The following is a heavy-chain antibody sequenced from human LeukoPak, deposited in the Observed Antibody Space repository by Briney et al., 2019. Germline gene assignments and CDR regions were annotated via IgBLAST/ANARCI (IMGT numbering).Heavy chain of an antibody. CDR2: IYYSGST. V-gene: IGHV4-39*01. J-gene: IGHJ6*03. CDR3: ASMSRGVILGPNHYSYYMDV. D-gene: IGHD3-10*01. Sequence: PSETLSLTCSVSGGSMSSPSFYWAWIRQPPGKGLEWIGNIYYSGSTYYNPSLQSRVTISVDTSKNQFSLKLTSVTAADKAVYYCASMSRGVILGPNHYSYYMDVWGKGATVIVSS. CDR1: GGSMSSPSFY.